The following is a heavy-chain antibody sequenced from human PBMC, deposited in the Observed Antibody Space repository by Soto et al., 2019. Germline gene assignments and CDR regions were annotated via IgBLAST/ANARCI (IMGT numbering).Heavy chain of an antibody. V-gene: IGHV4-34*01. Sequence: QVQLQQWGAGLLKPSETLSLTCAVYGGSFSGYYWSWIRQPPGKGLEWIGEINHWGSTNYNPSRKSRVTISVDTSKNQFSLKLSSVTAADTAVYYCASTTTVTTDAAFNWFDPWGQGTLVTVSS. CDR2: INHWGST. D-gene: IGHD4-17*01. CDR3: ASTTTVTTDAAFNWFDP. CDR1: GGSFSGYY. J-gene: IGHJ5*02.